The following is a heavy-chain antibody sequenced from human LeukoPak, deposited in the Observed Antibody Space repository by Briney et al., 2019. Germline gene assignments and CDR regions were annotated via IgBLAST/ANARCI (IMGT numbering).Heavy chain of an antibody. CDR3: AREQLGAFDI. Sequence: PSETLSLTCTVSGASFTNYYWSWVRQPPGKGLEWFGYISYSGTTNYNPSLKSRVTMSVDKSKNQFSLKLSSVTAADTAVYYCAREQLGAFDIWGQGTMVTVSS. D-gene: IGHD6-13*01. CDR2: ISYSGTT. V-gene: IGHV4-59*12. CDR1: GASFTNYY. J-gene: IGHJ3*02.